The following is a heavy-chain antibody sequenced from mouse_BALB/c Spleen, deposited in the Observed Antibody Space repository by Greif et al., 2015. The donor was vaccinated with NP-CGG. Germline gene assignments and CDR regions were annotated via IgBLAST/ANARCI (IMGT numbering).Heavy chain of an antibody. CDR1: GDSITSGY. D-gene: IGHD4-1*01. V-gene: IGHV3-8*02. CDR2: ISYSGST. CDR3: ARWVLGRAMDY. J-gene: IGHJ4*01. Sequence: EVKLVESGPSLVKPSHTLSLTCSVTGDSITSGYWNWIRKFPGNKLEYMGYISYSGSTYYNPSLKSRISITRDTSKNXYYLQLNSVTTEDTATYYCARWVLGRAMDYWGQGTSVTVSS.